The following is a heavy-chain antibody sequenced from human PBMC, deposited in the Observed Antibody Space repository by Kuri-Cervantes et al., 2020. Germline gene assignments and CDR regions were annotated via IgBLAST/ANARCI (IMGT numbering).Heavy chain of an antibody. V-gene: IGHV1-46*01. D-gene: IGHD2-8*01. CDR3: ARGLIRFDP. CDR1: GYTFSSYY. CDR2: INPSGGST. J-gene: IGHJ5*02. Sequence: ASVKVSCKASGYTFSSYYMHWVRQAPGQGLEWMGIINPSGGSTSYAQKFQGRVTISVDTSKNQFSLKLSSVTAADTAVYYCARGLIRFDPWGQGTLVTVSS.